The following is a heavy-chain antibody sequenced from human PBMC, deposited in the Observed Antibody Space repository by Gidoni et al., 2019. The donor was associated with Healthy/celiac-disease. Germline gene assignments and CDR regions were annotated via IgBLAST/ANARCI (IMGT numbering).Heavy chain of an antibody. CDR1: GYSFTSYW. D-gene: IGHD2-15*01. CDR3: ARPPDGYCSGGSCSFDY. Sequence: EVQLVQSGAEVKQPGESLKTSCTGSGYSFTSYWIGWVRQMPGKGLEWMGIIYPGDSDTRYSPSFQGQVTISADKSISTAYLQWSSLKASDTAMYYCARPPDGYCSGGSCSFDYWGQGTLVTVSS. CDR2: IYPGDSDT. V-gene: IGHV5-51*03. J-gene: IGHJ4*02.